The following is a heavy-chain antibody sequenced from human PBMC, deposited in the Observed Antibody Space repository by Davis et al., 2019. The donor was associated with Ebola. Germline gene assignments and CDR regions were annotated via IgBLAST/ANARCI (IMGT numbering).Heavy chain of an antibody. Sequence: MPGGSLRLSCTVSGGSISSSSYYWGWVRQPPGKGLEWIGEIYHSGSTNYNPSLKSRVTISVDKSKNQFSLKLSSVTAADTAVYYCARVGLLWFGELLFHYYYGMDVWGQGTTVTVSS. J-gene: IGHJ6*02. D-gene: IGHD3-10*01. CDR2: IYHSGST. CDR3: ARVGLLWFGELLFHYYYGMDV. V-gene: IGHV4-39*07. CDR1: GGSISSSSYY.